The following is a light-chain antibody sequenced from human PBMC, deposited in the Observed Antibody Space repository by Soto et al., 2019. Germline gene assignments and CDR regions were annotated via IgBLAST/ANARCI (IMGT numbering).Light chain of an antibody. CDR3: QQSYSSSPIT. Sequence: DIQLTQSPSSLSASVGDRVTMTCRASETISTFLNWYQHKPGKAPKLLISAASRLQSGVPPRFSGSGSGTDSTLTINSLRPEDFASYYCQQSYSSSPITFGPGTRLEIK. J-gene: IGKJ5*01. V-gene: IGKV1-39*01. CDR1: ETISTF. CDR2: AAS.